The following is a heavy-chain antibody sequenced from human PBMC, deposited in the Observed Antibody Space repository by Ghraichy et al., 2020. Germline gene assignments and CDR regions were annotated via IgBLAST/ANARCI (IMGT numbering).Heavy chain of an antibody. Sequence: SGPTLVKPTQTLTLTCTFSGFSLSTSGLSVGWIRQPPGKALEWLALIYWDDDKRYSPSLKSRLTITKDTSKNQVVLTMSNMDPVDTATHYCAHSYYDSDADYSSFDYWGQGTLVTVSS. J-gene: IGHJ4*02. CDR3: AHSYYDSDADYSSFDY. D-gene: IGHD3-22*01. CDR2: IYWDDDK. V-gene: IGHV2-5*02. CDR1: GFSLSTSGLS.